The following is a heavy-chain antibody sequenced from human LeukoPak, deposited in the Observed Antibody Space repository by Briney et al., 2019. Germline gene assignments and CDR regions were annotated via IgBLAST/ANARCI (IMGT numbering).Heavy chain of an antibody. CDR2: IWYDGSNK. CDR3: AKVRAYNWNYVDYFDY. D-gene: IGHD1-7*01. CDR1: GFTFSSYG. J-gene: IGHJ4*02. V-gene: IGHV3-33*06. Sequence: PGGSLRLSCAASGFTFSSYGMHWVRQAPGKGLEWVAVIWYDGSNKYYADSVKGRFTIPRDNSKNTLYLQMNSLRAEDTAVYYCAKVRAYNWNYVDYFDYWGQGTLVTVSS.